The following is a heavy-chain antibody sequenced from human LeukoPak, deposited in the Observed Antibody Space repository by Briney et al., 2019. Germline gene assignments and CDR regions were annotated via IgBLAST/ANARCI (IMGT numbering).Heavy chain of an antibody. CDR3: ARVVAAATMDY. CDR2: ISSSGSTI. J-gene: IGHJ4*02. D-gene: IGHD1-26*01. CDR1: GFTFSSYE. V-gene: IGHV3-48*03. Sequence: GGSLRLSCAASGFTFSSYEMNWVRQAPGKGLEWVSYISSSGSTIYYADSVKGRFTIPRDNAKNSLYLQRNSLRAEDTAVYYCARVVAAATMDYWGQGTLITVP.